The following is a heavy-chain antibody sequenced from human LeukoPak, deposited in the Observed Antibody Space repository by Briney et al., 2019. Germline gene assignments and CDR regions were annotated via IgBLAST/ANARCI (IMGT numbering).Heavy chain of an antibody. CDR3: ARARVVVAASYNWFDP. V-gene: IGHV4-31*03. CDR2: IYYSGST. J-gene: IGHJ5*02. D-gene: IGHD2-15*01. Sequence: PSQTLSLTCTVSGGSISSGGYYWRWIRQHPGKGLELIGYIYYSGSTYYNPSLKSRVTISVDTSKNQFSLKLSSVTAADTAVSYCARARVVVAASYNWFDPWGQGTLVTVSS. CDR1: GGSISSGGYY.